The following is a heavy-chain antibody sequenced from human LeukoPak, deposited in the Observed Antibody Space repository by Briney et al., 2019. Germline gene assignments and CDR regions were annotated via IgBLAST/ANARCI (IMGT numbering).Heavy chain of an antibody. V-gene: IGHV3-23*01. Sequence: GGSLRLSCAASGFTFSSYAMHWVRQAPGKGLEWVSAISGSGGSTYYADSVKGRFTISRDNSKNTLYLQMNSLRAEDTAVYYCAKDPSGWYYFDYWGQGTLVTVSS. CDR2: ISGSGGST. CDR1: GFTFSSYA. D-gene: IGHD6-19*01. J-gene: IGHJ4*02. CDR3: AKDPSGWYYFDY.